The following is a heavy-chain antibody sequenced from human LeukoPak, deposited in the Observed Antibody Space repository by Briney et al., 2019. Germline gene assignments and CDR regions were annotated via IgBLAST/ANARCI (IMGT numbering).Heavy chain of an antibody. Sequence: PSQTLSLTCTVSGGSISSYYWSWIRQPAGKGLEWIGRIYTSGSTNYNPSLKSRVTMSVDTSKNQFSLKLSSVTAADTAVYYCARAEVVVVPERYFDLWGRGTLVTVSS. CDR2: IYTSGST. CDR1: GGSISSYY. CDR3: ARAEVVVVPERYFDL. D-gene: IGHD3-22*01. J-gene: IGHJ2*01. V-gene: IGHV4-4*07.